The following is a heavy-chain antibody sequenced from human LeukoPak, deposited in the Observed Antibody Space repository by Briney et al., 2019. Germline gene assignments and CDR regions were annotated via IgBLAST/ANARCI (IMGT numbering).Heavy chain of an antibody. J-gene: IGHJ4*02. V-gene: IGHV4-38-2*02. CDR3: ARDYQGGYGDKTVDY. D-gene: IGHD5-18*01. Sequence: SETLSLTCTVSGYSISSGYYWGWIRQPPGKGLEWIGSIYHSGSTYYNPSLKSRVTISVDTSKNQFSLKLSSVTAADTAVYYCARDYQGGYGDKTVDYWGQGTLVTVSS. CDR2: IYHSGST. CDR1: GYSISSGYY.